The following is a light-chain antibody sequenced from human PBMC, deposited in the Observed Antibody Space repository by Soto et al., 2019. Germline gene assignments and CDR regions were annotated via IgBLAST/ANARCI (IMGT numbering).Light chain of an antibody. CDR1: SSNIGSET. V-gene: IGLV1-44*01. J-gene: IGLJ1*01. CDR2: GNY. Sequence: QSVLTQPPSASGTRGQRGTISCSGSSSNIGSETVNWFQHLPGTTPKLLIYGNYKRPPGVPARFSGSKSGTSASLAIIVPQSEDEADYYCAAWDESLNAYVFGTGTKVTVL. CDR3: AAWDESLNAYV.